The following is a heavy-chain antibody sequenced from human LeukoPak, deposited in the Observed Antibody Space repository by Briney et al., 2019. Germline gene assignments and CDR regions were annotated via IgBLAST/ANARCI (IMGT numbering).Heavy chain of an antibody. V-gene: IGHV4-39*01. Sequence: SETLSLTCTVSGGSVSSGSYYWSWIRQPPGKGLEWIGSIYYSGSTSYNPSLKSRVTISVDTSKNQFSLKLSSVTAADTAVYYCARGVTLIVVVIHDWYFDLWGRGTVFTVSS. J-gene: IGHJ2*01. CDR1: GGSVSSGSYY. D-gene: IGHD3-22*01. CDR2: IYYSGST. CDR3: ARGVTLIVVVIHDWYFDL.